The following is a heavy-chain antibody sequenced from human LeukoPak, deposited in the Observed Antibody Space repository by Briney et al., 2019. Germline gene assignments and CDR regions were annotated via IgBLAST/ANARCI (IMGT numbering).Heavy chain of an antibody. CDR3: ATDYGGTLSY. CDR2: IYYTRST. CDR1: GDSINTYY. V-gene: IGHV4-59*01. J-gene: IGHJ4*02. D-gene: IGHD4-23*01. Sequence: SETLSLTCTVSGDSINTYYWNWIRQPPGKGLEWIGNIYYTRSTKYNPALKSRVTISVDTSKNQFSLKLSSVTAADTAVYYCATDYGGTLSYWGQGTLVTVSS.